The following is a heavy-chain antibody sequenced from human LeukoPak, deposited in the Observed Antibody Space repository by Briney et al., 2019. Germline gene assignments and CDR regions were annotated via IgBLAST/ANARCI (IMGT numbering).Heavy chain of an antibody. CDR3: AKDGGQLLSYDYYFYMDV. V-gene: IGHV3-43*01. Sequence: PGGSLRLSCTASGFTFDDYTMHWVRQVPGKGLEWVSLIRWDGGRTYYADSVKGRFTISRDNSKNSLYLQTNSLRTEDSALYYCAKDGGQLLSYDYYFYMDVCGKGTTVTVSS. CDR2: IRWDGGRT. CDR1: GFTFDDYT. J-gene: IGHJ6*03. D-gene: IGHD2-2*01.